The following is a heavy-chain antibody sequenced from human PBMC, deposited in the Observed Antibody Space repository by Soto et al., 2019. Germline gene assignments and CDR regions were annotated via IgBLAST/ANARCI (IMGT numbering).Heavy chain of an antibody. CDR1: GGSISSSSYY. V-gene: IGHV4-39*01. J-gene: IGHJ6*02. CDR2: IYYSGST. Sequence: SETLSLTCTVSGGSISSSSYYWGWIRQPPGKGLEWIGSIYYSGSTYYNPSLKSRVTISVDTSKNQFSLKLSSVTAADTAVYYCASLQTVPAAIRARDYYYGMDVWGQGTTVTVSS. D-gene: IGHD2-2*02. CDR3: ASLQTVPAAIRARDYYYGMDV.